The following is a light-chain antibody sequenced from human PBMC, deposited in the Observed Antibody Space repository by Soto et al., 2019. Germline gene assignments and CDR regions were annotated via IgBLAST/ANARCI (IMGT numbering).Light chain of an antibody. CDR2: VAS. V-gene: IGKV3-15*01. CDR3: QHYNNWPLT. CDR1: QSVSSN. Sequence: EIVMTQSPATLSVSPGERATLSCRSSQSVSSNLAWYQQTPGQAPRLLIYVASTRATGIPARFSGSGSGTEFTLTISSLQSEDFAVYYCQHYNNWPLTFGGGSKVEIK. J-gene: IGKJ4*01.